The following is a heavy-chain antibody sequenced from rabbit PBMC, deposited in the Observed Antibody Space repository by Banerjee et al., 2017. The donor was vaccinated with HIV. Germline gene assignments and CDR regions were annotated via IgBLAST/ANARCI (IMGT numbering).Heavy chain of an antibody. D-gene: IGHD1-1*01. CDR3: ATNYVNAFNP. V-gene: IGHV1S40*01. Sequence: QSLEEYGGALVKPGASLPLTCKASGFSFCCSYWIFWVSQAPGKWLEWIEGIYGCSSESTYYKSWLKGRLTISKTSSTQVTLQTTSLTAADTATYYCATNYVNAFNPWGQGTLVTVS. J-gene: IGHJ2*01. CDR1: GFSFCCSYW. CDR2: IYGCSSEST.